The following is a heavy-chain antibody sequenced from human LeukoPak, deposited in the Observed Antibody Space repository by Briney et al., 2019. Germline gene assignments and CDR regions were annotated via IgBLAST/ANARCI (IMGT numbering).Heavy chain of an antibody. CDR1: GYSFTSYC. CDR2: ICHGNTDA. Sequence: GESLKISCKHSGYSFTSYCIAWVRQMPGKGLEWMGIICHGNTDARYSPSFQGQVTISADKSISATYLQWSSLKASDTAMYYCARGGYYYDSGGAKEYYFDYWGQGTLVTPSA. D-gene: IGHD3-22*01. CDR3: ARGGYYYDSGGAKEYYFDY. V-gene: IGHV5-51*01. J-gene: IGHJ4*02.